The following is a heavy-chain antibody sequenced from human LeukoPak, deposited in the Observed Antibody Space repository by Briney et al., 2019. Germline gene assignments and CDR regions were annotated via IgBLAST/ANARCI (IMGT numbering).Heavy chain of an antibody. J-gene: IGHJ3*02. CDR1: GGSVSSGGFY. V-gene: IGHV4-31*03. CDR2: IFYSGST. Sequence: SETLSLTCTVSGGSVSSGGFYWNWIRQHPGKGLEWIGYIFYSGSTYYNLSLKSRAIISIDTSKNQFSLKLSSVTAADTAVYYCARDPNSGVLGDIWGQGTMVTVSS. CDR3: ARDPNSGVLGDI. D-gene: IGHD1-26*01.